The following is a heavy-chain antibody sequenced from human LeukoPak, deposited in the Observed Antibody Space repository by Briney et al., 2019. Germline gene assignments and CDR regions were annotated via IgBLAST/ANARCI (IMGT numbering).Heavy chain of an antibody. Sequence: GGSLRLSCAASGFTFSNYAMSWVRQAPGKGLEWVSVISGTGSSTYYADSVKGRFTISRDNSKNTLYLQMSRLSAGDTAVYYCAKGSSGYYYDNWFDPWGQGTLVTVSS. CDR2: ISGTGSST. CDR1: GFTFSNYA. V-gene: IGHV3-23*01. J-gene: IGHJ5*02. CDR3: AKGSSGYYYDNWFDP. D-gene: IGHD3-22*01.